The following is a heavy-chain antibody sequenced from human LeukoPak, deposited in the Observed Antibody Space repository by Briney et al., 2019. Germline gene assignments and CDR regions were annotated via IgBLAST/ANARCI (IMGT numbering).Heavy chain of an antibody. D-gene: IGHD1-1*01. CDR1: GYSFNVNY. CDR3: ARAYNWGYDY. J-gene: IGHJ4*02. V-gene: IGHV1-2*02. CDR2: ISPENGGT. Sequence: ASVKVSCKASGYSFNVNYIHWLRQAPGEGLEWMGWISPENGGTNYAQKFQGRVTMTRDTSISTAYMELSRLRFDDTAVYYCARAYNWGYDYWGQGTLVTVSS.